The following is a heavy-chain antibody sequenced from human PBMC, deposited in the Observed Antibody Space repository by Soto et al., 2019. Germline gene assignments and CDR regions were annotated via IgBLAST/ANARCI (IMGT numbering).Heavy chain of an antibody. D-gene: IGHD3-3*02. J-gene: IGHJ4*02. Sequence: PSETLSLTCTVSGGSISPYYWSWIRQPPGKGLECLGYIYYSGSTNYNPSLKSRVTMSIDTSKNQFSLKLNSVTAADTAVYYCARGFSIDWYTYYFDYWGQGPLVTVSS. V-gene: IGHV4-59*08. CDR1: GGSISPYY. CDR2: IYYSGST. CDR3: ARGFSIDWYTYYFDY.